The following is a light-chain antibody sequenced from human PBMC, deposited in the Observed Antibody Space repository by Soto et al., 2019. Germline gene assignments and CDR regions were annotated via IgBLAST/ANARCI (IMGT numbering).Light chain of an antibody. V-gene: IGKV3-20*01. J-gene: IGKJ1*01. CDR1: QTISSNY. CDR3: QQYVSWT. CDR2: GTS. Sequence: EIVLTQSPGTLSVSPGERATLSCRASQTISSNYVAWYQQKPGQAPSLLIYGTSSRATVIPDRFSGSGSGTDFTLTISRLEPEDSAIYYCQQYVSWTFGQGTKVEIK.